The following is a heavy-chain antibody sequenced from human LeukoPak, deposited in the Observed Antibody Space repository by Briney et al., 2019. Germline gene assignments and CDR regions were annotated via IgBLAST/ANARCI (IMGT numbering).Heavy chain of an antibody. CDR3: ARDWNRYAY. J-gene: IGHJ4*02. V-gene: IGHV4-39*07. D-gene: IGHD1-1*01. CDR2: TYYRGTT. Sequence: PSETLSLTCTVSGVSISSSNSYWGWIRQPPGKGLEWIGSTYYRGTTYYNPSLKSRVTISVDTSKNQFSLQLSSVTAADTAVYYWARDWNRYAYWGQGTLVTVSS. CDR1: GVSISSSNSY.